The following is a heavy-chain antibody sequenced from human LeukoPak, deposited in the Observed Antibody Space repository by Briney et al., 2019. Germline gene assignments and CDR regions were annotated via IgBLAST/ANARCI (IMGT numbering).Heavy chain of an antibody. CDR1: GASTAGYY. V-gene: IGHV4-59*01. CDR2: LGNP. D-gene: IGHD3-10*01. J-gene: IGHJ4*02. CDR3: ATYRGGGGGVGY. Sequence: SSETLSLTCAVSGASTAGYYWSWIRQPPGKGLEWIGYLGNPNYNPSLKSRVIISGDMSKNHFSLKLNSVTTADTAVYYCATYRGGGGGVGYWGQGTLVTVSS.